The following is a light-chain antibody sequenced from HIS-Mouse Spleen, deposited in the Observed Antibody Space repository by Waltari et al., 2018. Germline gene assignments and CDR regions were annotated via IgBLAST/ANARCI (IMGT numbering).Light chain of an antibody. CDR3: CSYAGSYTGV. Sequence: QSALTQPRSVSGSPGQSVTISCTGTSSDVGGFNYVSWSQQHPGKAPKLRIYDVSKRPSGVPDRFPGSKSGNPASLTISGLQADDEADYYCCSYAGSYTGVFGTGTKVTVL. CDR2: DVS. J-gene: IGLJ1*01. V-gene: IGLV2-11*01. CDR1: SSDVGGFNY.